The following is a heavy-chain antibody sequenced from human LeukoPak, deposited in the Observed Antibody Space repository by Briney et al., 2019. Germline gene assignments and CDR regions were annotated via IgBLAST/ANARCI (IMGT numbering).Heavy chain of an antibody. J-gene: IGHJ4*02. V-gene: IGHV4-34*01. CDR2: INHSGST. CDR1: GGSISSYY. D-gene: IGHD6-13*01. CDR3: ARGIGLPYSSRRYDY. Sequence: SETLSLTCTVSGGSISSYYWSWIRQPPGKGLEWIGEINHSGSTNYNPSLKSRVTISVDTSKNQFSLKLSSVTAADTAVYYCARGIGLPYSSRRYDYWGQGTLVTVSS.